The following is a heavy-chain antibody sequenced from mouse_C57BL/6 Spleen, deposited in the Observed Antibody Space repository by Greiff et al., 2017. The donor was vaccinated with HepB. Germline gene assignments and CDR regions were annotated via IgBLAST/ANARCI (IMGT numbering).Heavy chain of an antibody. D-gene: IGHD2-4*01. Sequence: EVQLQQSGPELVKPGASVKISCKASGYTFTDYYMNWVKQSHGKSLEWIGDINPNNGGTSYNQKFKGKATLTVDKSSSTAYMELRSLTSEDSAVYYCAPRDYDRRGFDYWGQGTTLTVSS. CDR1: GYTFTDYY. CDR3: APRDYDRRGFDY. CDR2: INPNNGGT. J-gene: IGHJ2*01. V-gene: IGHV1-26*01.